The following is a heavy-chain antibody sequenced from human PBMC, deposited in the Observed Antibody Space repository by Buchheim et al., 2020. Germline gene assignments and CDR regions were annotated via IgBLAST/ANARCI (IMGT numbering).Heavy chain of an antibody. D-gene: IGHD2-21*02. V-gene: IGHV4-34*01. CDR3: ARRATARPLDY. CDR1: GESFSGYY. J-gene: IGHJ4*02. CDR2: INHSGGT. Sequence: QVQLQQWGAGLLKPSETLSLTCAVYGESFSGYYWSWIRQPPGKGLEWIGEINHSGGTNYNPSLKSRVTISVDTSKNQFSLKLSSGTAADTAVYYCARRATARPLDYWGQGT.